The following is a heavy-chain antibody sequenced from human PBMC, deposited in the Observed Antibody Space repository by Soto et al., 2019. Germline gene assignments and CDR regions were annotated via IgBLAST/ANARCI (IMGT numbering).Heavy chain of an antibody. V-gene: IGHV3-74*01. J-gene: IGHJ3*02. Sequence: GGVLRVACAASVFSFSLYWMHWVRQAPGKGLVWVSRINGDGSDTSYGDSVKGRFTTSRDNAKNTLYLHMNSLGAEDTAVYYCARDFGEVGATAVYDIWGQGTMVTVSS. CDR3: ARDFGEVGATAVYDI. D-gene: IGHD1-26*01. CDR2: INGDGSDT. CDR1: VFSFSLYW.